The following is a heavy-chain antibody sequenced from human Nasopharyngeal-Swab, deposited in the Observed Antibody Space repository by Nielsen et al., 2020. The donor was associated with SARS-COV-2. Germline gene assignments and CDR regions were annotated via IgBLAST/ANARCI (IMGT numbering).Heavy chain of an antibody. D-gene: IGHD6-6*01. Sequence: GGSLRLSCAASGFTFSSYWMSWVRQAPGKGLEWVANIKQDGSEKYYVDSVKGRFTISRDNAGSSLYLEMNSLRVEDTAVYFCARESISTRHSGWFDPWGQGTLVTVSS. V-gene: IGHV3-7*01. CDR1: GFTFSSYW. CDR2: IKQDGSEK. J-gene: IGHJ5*02. CDR3: ARESISTRHSGWFDP.